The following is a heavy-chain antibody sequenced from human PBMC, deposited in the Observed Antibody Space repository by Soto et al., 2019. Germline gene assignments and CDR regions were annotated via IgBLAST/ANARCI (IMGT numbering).Heavy chain of an antibody. CDR1: GYTFTNHG. V-gene: IGHV1-69*13. J-gene: IGHJ5*02. D-gene: IGHD1-26*01. CDR2: IIPIFGTA. Sequence: SVKVSCKASGYTFTNHGISCVRQAPGQGLEWMGGIIPIFGTANYAQKFQGRVTITADESTSTAYMELSSLRFEDTAVYYCARAIVGPTTTGWLDPWGQGTLVTVSS. CDR3: ARAIVGPTTTGWLDP.